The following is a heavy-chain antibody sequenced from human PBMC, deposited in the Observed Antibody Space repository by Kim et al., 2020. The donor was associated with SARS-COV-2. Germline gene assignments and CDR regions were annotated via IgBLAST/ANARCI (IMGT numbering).Heavy chain of an antibody. V-gene: IGHV3-21*06. D-gene: IGHD2-15*01. J-gene: IGHJ4*02. CDR1: GFTFNSFG. Sequence: GGSLRLSCAASGFTFNSFGMNWVRQGPGMGLQWVSSISTNSDYIYYSDSMKGRFSVSRDNTRNSLYLQMNDLQVEDTAIYYCTREIVEDCSGGSCYSWDYWGRGTLVTVSS. CDR3: TREIVEDCSGGSCYSWDY. CDR2: ISTNSDYI.